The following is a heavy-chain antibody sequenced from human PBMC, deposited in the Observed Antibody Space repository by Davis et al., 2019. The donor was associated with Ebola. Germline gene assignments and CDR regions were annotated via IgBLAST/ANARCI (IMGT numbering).Heavy chain of an antibody. D-gene: IGHD1-26*01. CDR2: VHHDDNGSKK. CDR1: GFTFSRYN. V-gene: IGHV3-30*02. J-gene: IGHJ5*02. CDR3: ARGRSSLLWEGNWFDP. Sequence: GESLKISCAASGFTFSRYNIHWVRQAPGKGLEWVAIVHHDDNGSKKYYVDSVKGRFTISRDNSKDTVYLQMNSLRVEDTAIYYCARGRSSLLWEGNWFDPWGQGTLVTVS.